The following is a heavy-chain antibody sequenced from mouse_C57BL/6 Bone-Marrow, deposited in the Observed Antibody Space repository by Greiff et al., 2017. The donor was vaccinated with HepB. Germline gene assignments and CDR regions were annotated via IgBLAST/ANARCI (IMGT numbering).Heavy chain of an antibody. CDR2: IDPSDSYT. Sequence: QVQLQQPGAELVRPGTSVKLSCKASGYTFTSYWMHWVKQRPGQGLEWIGVIDPSDSYTNYNQKFKGKATLTVDTSSSTAYMQLSSLTSEDSAVYYCARGYDYWCQGTTLTVSS. J-gene: IGHJ2*01. CDR3: ARGYDY. D-gene: IGHD1-2*01. CDR1: GYTFTSYW. V-gene: IGHV1-59*01.